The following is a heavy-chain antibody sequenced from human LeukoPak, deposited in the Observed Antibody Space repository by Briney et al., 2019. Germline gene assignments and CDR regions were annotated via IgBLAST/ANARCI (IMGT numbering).Heavy chain of an antibody. CDR1: VGTFSSYA. V-gene: IGHV1-69*05. CDR2: IIPIFGTA. CDR3: ARGYSSYEYYFDY. Sequence: ASVTVSCKASVGTFSSYAISWVRQAPGQGLEWMGGIIPIFGTANYAQKFQGRVTITTDESTSTAYMELSSLRSEDTAVYYCARGYSSYEYYFDYWGQGTLVTVSS. J-gene: IGHJ4*02. D-gene: IGHD6-19*01.